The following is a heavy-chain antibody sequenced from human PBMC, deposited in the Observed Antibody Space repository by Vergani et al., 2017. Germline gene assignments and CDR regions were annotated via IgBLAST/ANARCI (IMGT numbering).Heavy chain of an antibody. V-gene: IGHV3-30*02. CDR2: IWYDGSKE. D-gene: IGHD3-9*01. Sequence: QVQLEESGGGVVQPGRSLRLSCAGSGFTLSSHAMHWVRQAPGKGLEWVAFIWYDGSKEYYADSVKGRFTISRDNSKNTLYLQMNSLRAEDTAVYYCAKVIGFLTGYYSNAFDIWGQGTMVTVSS. CDR1: GFTLSSHA. J-gene: IGHJ3*02. CDR3: AKVIGFLTGYYSNAFDI.